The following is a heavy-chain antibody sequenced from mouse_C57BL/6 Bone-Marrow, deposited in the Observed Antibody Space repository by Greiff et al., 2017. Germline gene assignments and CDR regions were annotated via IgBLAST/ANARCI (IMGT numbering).Heavy chain of an antibody. J-gene: IGHJ1*03. CDR3: ARLYYSNYERPYWYFDV. D-gene: IGHD2-5*01. V-gene: IGHV1-9*01. CDR1: GYTFTGYW. Sequence: VQLQQSGAELMKPGASVKLSCKATGYTFTGYWIEWVKQRPGHGLEWIGEILPGSGSTNYNEKFKGKATFTADTSSNTAYMQISSLTTEDSAIYYCARLYYSNYERPYWYFDVWGTGTTVTVSS. CDR2: ILPGSGST.